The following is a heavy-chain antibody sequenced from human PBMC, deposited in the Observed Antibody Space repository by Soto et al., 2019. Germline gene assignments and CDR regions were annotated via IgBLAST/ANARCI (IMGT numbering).Heavy chain of an antibody. CDR1: GESFNGYY. V-gene: IGHV4-34*02. J-gene: IGHJ5*02. CDR3: SRGTDAYKGGRT. Sequence: QWGAGLLKPSETLSLTCAVYGESFNGYYCTWTRQSPGKGLEWIGEIHPSGSNYYNPSLQTRVXMSLDTSKKQFSLQLSSVTAADTATYYCSRGTDAYKGGRTWGQGTLVTVSS. D-gene: IGHD1-1*01. CDR2: IHPSGSN.